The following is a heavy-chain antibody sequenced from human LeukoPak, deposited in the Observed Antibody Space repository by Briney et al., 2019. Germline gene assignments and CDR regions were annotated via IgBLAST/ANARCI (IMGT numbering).Heavy chain of an antibody. CDR3: ARDLASGWYYAFDI. D-gene: IGHD6-19*01. J-gene: IGHJ3*02. CDR2: ISSSSSYI. V-gene: IGHV3-21*01. CDR1: GFTFSSYS. Sequence: PGGSLRLSCAASGFTFSSYSMNWVRQAPGKGLEWVSSISSSSSYIYYADSVKGRFTISRDNAKNSLYLQMNSLRAEDTAVYYCARDLASGWYYAFDIWGQGTMVTVSS.